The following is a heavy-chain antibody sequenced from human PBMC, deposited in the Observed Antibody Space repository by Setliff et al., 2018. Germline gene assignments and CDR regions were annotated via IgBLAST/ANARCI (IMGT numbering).Heavy chain of an antibody. Sequence: SETLSLTCTVSGGSISSSSYYWGWIRQPPGKGLAWIGSIFYGGSTYYNPSLKRRVTISVDTSKNQFSMKVNSVTAADTAMYDCGSLRHLEDIRSPGIVLLCFGELSKIDYWGQGTLVTVSS. CDR3: GSLRHLEDIRSPGIVLLCFGELSKIDY. CDR2: IFYGGST. CDR1: GGSISSSSYY. V-gene: IGHV4-39*07. D-gene: IGHD3-10*01. J-gene: IGHJ4*02.